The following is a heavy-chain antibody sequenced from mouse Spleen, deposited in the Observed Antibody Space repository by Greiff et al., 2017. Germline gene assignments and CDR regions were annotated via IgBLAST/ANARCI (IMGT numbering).Heavy chain of an antibody. Sequence: EVQLQESGPVLVKPGASVKMSCKASGYTFTDYYMNWVKQSHGKSLEWIGVINPYNGGTSYNQKFKGKATLTVDKSSSTAYMELNSLTSEDSAVYYCARRDRYPLFDYWGQGTTLTVSS. CDR3: ARRDRYPLFDY. CDR2: INPYNGGT. CDR1: GYTFTDYY. D-gene: IGHD2-14*01. J-gene: IGHJ2*01. V-gene: IGHV1-19*01.